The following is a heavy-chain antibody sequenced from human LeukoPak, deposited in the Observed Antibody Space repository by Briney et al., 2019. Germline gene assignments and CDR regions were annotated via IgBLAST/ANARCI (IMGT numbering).Heavy chain of an antibody. J-gene: IGHJ4*02. CDR2: INPNSGGT. CDR1: GYTFTGYY. CDR3: ARGHSTRRAYCGGDYYGIDY. V-gene: IGHV1-2*04. Sequence: GASVKVSCKASGYTFTGYYMHWVRQAPGQGLEWMGWINPNSGGTNYAQKFQGWVTMTRDTSISTAYMELSRLRSDDTAVYYCARGHSTRRAYCGGDYYGIDYWGQGTLVTVSS. D-gene: IGHD2-21*02.